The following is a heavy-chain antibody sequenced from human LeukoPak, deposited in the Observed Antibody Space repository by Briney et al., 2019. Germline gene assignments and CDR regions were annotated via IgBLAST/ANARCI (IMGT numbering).Heavy chain of an antibody. CDR2: IRYDGSNK. J-gene: IGHJ4*02. CDR3: ARESAVVVVAATGGDY. V-gene: IGHV3-30*02. CDR1: GFTFSSYG. Sequence: GGSLRLSCAASGFTFSSYGMHWVRQAPGKGLEWVAFIRYDGSNKYYADSVKGRFTISRDNAKNSLYLQMNSLRAEDTAVCYCARESAVVVVAATGGDYWGQGTLVTVSS. D-gene: IGHD2-15*01.